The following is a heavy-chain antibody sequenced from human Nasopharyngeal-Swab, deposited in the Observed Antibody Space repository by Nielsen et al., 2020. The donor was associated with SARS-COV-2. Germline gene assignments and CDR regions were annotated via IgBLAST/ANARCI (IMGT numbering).Heavy chain of an antibody. D-gene: IGHD3-16*02. CDR1: GYTFTSHA. CDR2: INAANGDT. V-gene: IGHV1-3*01. J-gene: IGHJ6*02. CDR3: ARDPRGLSSPSGMDV. Sequence: AAVKVSCKASGYTFTSHAMHWVREAPGQRLEWLGWINAANGDTKYSQKIQGRVTITRDTSASTAYMELSSLRSEDTAVYYCARDPRGLSSPSGMDVWGQGTTVTVSS.